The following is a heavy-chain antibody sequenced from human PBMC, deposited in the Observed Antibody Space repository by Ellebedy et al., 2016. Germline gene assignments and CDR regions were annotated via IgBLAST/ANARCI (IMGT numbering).Heavy chain of an antibody. V-gene: IGHV1-2*02. J-gene: IGHJ4*02. CDR3: AKSGGILEYLLFQFDY. CDR1: GYTFTGYY. D-gene: IGHD3-3*01. Sequence: ASVKVSXXASGYTFTGYYMHWVRQAPGQGLEWMGWINPNSGGTNYAQKFQGRVTMTRDTSISTAYMELSRLRSDDTAVYYCAKSGGILEYLLFQFDYWGQGTLVTVSS. CDR2: INPNSGGT.